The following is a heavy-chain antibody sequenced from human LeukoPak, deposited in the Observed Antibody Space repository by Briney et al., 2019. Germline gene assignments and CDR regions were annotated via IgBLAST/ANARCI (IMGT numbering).Heavy chain of an antibody. Sequence: SVKVSCKASGGTFTSYYMHWVQQAPGQGLEGMGGIIPIFGTANYAQKFQGRVTITADESTSTAYMELSSLRSEDTAVYYCARVGQISYWGQGTLVTVSS. CDR2: IIPIFGTA. CDR3: ARVGQISY. V-gene: IGHV1-69*13. CDR1: GGTFTSYY. J-gene: IGHJ4*02.